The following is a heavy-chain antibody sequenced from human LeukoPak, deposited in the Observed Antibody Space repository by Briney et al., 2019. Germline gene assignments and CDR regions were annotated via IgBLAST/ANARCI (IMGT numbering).Heavy chain of an antibody. J-gene: IGHJ4*02. CDR3: ASPVEMATEFDY. CDR1: GGSISSYY. CDR2: IYYSGST. V-gene: IGHV4-59*01. D-gene: IGHD5-24*01. Sequence: SETLSLTCTVSGGSISSYYWSWIRQPPGKGLEWIRYIYYSGSTNYNPSLKSRVTISVDTSKNQFSLKLSSVTAADTAVYYCASPVEMATEFDYWGQGTLVTVSS.